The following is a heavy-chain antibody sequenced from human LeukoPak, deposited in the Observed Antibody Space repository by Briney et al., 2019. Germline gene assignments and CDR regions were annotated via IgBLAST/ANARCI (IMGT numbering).Heavy chain of an antibody. CDR1: GFTFDDYG. CDR3: ARVQPTYGDYGAFDI. Sequence: RTGGSLRLSCAASGFTFDDYGISWVRHAPGKGLEWVSGINWSGGSTGYADSVKGRFTISRDNAKNSLFLQMNSLRAEDTALYYCARVQPTYGDYGAFDIWGQGTMVTVSS. V-gene: IGHV3-20*04. J-gene: IGHJ3*02. D-gene: IGHD4-17*01. CDR2: INWSGGST.